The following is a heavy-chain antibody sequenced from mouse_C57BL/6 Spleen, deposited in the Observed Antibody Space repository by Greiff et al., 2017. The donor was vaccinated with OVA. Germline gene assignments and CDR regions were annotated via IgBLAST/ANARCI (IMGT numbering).Heavy chain of an antibody. D-gene: IGHD1-1*01. CDR2: IDPSDSYT. CDR3: ARYYYGSTYFDY. Sequence: VQLQQPGAELVMPGASVKLSCKASGYTFTSYWMHWVKQRPGQGLEWIGEIDPSDSYTNYNQKFKGKSTLTVDKSSSTAYMQLSSLTSEDSAVYYCARYYYGSTYFDYWGQGTTHTVSS. V-gene: IGHV1-69*01. J-gene: IGHJ2*01. CDR1: GYTFTSYW.